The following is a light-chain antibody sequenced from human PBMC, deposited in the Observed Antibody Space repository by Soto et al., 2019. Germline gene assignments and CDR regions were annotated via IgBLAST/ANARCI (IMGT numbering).Light chain of an antibody. CDR1: QSVSGTY. V-gene: IGKV3D-20*02. J-gene: IGKJ5*01. CDR2: EPS. CDR3: QQRTNWPIT. Sequence: IVVTQSPGTLSLSAGERSTLSCRASQSVSGTYLTWYQHNPGQAPRPLIYEPSRRATGIPHRFSGSGSGPDFSPTISSLEPEDFAVYSCQQRTNWPITFAKGTRLE.